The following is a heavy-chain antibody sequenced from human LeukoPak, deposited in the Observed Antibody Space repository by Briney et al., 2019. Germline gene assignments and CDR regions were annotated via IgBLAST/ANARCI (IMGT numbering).Heavy chain of an antibody. V-gene: IGHV1-46*01. CDR2: INPISGAT. CDR3: ARLPYRDGVAQDY. D-gene: IGHD3-16*02. Sequence: GASVTVSCKTSGYTFTIYYMQWVRQAPGHGLEWMGIINPISGATDYAQKFQGRVTMTSDTSTSTVYMELSSLRSEDTAMYYCARLPYRDGVAQDYWGQGTLVTVSS. CDR1: GYTFTIYY. J-gene: IGHJ4*02.